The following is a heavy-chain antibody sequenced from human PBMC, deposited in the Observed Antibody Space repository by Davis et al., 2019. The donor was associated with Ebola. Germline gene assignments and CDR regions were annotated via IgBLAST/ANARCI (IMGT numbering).Heavy chain of an antibody. D-gene: IGHD6-13*01. V-gene: IGHV6-1*01. J-gene: IGHJ6*04. CDR1: GDSVFGKNGA. Sequence: HSQTLSLTCAISGDSVFGKNGAWNWIRQSPSRGLEWLGRTYYNYKWYNDYAVSVKSRISINPDTSKNQFSLQLNSVTPEDAAVYYCARISWVSRGMDVWGKGTTVTVSS. CDR3: ARISWVSRGMDV. CDR2: TYYNYKWYN.